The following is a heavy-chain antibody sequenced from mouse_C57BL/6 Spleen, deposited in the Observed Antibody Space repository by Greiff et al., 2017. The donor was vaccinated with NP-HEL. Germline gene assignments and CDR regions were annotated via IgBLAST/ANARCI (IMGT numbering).Heavy chain of an antibody. Sequence: EVQLQQSGPELVKPGASVKISCKASGYTFTDYYMNWVKQSPGKSLEWIGDINPNNGGTSYNQKFKGKATLTVDKSSSTAYMELRSLTSEDSAVYYGARGLGLAYWGQGTLVTVSA. J-gene: IGHJ3*01. V-gene: IGHV1-26*01. D-gene: IGHD4-1*01. CDR2: INPNNGGT. CDR3: ARGLGLAY. CDR1: GYTFTDYY.